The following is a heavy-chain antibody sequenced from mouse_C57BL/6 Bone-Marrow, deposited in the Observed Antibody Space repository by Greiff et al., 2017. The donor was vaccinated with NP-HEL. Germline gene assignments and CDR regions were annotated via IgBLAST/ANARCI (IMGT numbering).Heavy chain of an antibody. CDR3: TPHYYYFDY. J-gene: IGHJ2*01. CDR1: GFNIKDDY. D-gene: IGHD1-2*01. V-gene: IGHV14-4*01. Sequence: EVKLQQSGAELVRPGASVKLSCTASGFNIKDDYMHWVKQRPEQGLEWIGWIDPENGDTEYASKFQGKATITADTSSNTAYLQLSSLTSEDTAVYYCTPHYYYFDYWGQGTTLTVSS. CDR2: IDPENGDT.